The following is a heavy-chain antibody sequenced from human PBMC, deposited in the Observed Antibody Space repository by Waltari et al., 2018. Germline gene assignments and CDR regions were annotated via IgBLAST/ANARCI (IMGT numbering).Heavy chain of an antibody. V-gene: IGHV3-21*01. D-gene: IGHD7-27*01. CDR1: GFTFRSYS. CDR2: ISSSGSYT. J-gene: IGHJ4*02. Sequence: VQLVESGGGVVQPGRSLRLSCAASGFTFRSYSMNWVRQAPGKGLEWVSSISSSGSYTHYVDSVKGRFTISRDNAKNSLYLQMNTLRAEDTAVYYCARGGWGFYLDDWGQGTLVTSSS. CDR3: ARGGWGFYLDD.